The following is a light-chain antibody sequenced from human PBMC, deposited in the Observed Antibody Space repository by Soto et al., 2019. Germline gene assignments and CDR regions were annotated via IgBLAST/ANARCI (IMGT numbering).Light chain of an antibody. Sequence: LTQAPAPLSFSPGARATLSCRASLSVTGCLAWYQKKPGQPPRILIYGAYDWPRGIPDRFSGSGSGTDFTLTISRLQPEDFAVYFCLQYGASSRTFGQGTKVDI. CDR2: GAY. CDR3: LQYGASSRT. CDR1: LSVTGC. V-gene: IGKV3-20*01. J-gene: IGKJ1*01.